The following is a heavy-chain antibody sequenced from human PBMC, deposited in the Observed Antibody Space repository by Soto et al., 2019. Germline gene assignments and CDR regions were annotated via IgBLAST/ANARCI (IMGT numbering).Heavy chain of an antibody. CDR3: AKDTKILVVPAVPDY. CDR1: GFTFSSYA. D-gene: IGHD2-2*01. V-gene: IGHV3-23*01. Sequence: GGSLRLSCAASGFTFSSYAMSWVRQAPGKGLEWVSAISGSGGSTYYADSVKGRFTISRDNSKNTLYLQMNGLRAEDTAVYYCAKDTKILVVPAVPDYWGQGTLVTVSS. J-gene: IGHJ4*02. CDR2: ISGSGGST.